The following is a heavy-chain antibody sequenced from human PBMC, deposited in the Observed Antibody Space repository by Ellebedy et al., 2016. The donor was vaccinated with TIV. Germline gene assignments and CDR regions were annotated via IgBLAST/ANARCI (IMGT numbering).Heavy chain of an antibody. J-gene: IGHJ4*02. Sequence: GGSLRLSCAASGLTFSDAWMSWVRQAPGKGLEWVGRIKSKTDSGTRDFAAPVKGRFVISRDDSKNTVYLQMTSLKTDDTAVYYCSAGTGKSDFDHWGQGTLVTVSS. CDR1: GLTFSDAW. CDR3: SAGTGKSDFDH. V-gene: IGHV3-15*01. D-gene: IGHD7-27*01. CDR2: IKSKTDSGTR.